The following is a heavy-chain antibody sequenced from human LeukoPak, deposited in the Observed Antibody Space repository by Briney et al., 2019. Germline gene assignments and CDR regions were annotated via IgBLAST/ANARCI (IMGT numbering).Heavy chain of an antibody. V-gene: IGHV4-34*01. D-gene: IGHD6-19*01. CDR1: GGSFSGYY. Sequence: PSETLSLTCAVYGGSFSGYYRSWIRQPPGKGLEWIGEINHSGSTNYNPSLKSRVTISVDTSKNQFSLKLSSVTAADTAVYYCARAVSGRFDYWGQGTLVTVSS. CDR2: INHSGST. CDR3: ARAVSGRFDY. J-gene: IGHJ4*02.